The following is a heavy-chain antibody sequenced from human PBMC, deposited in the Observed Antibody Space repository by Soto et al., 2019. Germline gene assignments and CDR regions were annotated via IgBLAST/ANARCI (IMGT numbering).Heavy chain of an antibody. Sequence: QVQLQESGPGLVKPSQTLSLTCTVSGGSISSGGYYWSWIRQHPGKGLEWIGYIYYSGSTYYNPSLKCRVNISVDTSKHQFSLKLSSVTAADPAVYYCARSGYRSSWGGYYYYGMDVWGQGTTVTVSS. CDR3: ARSGYRSSWGGYYYYGMDV. V-gene: IGHV4-31*03. CDR1: GGSISSGGYY. J-gene: IGHJ6*02. D-gene: IGHD6-13*01. CDR2: IYYSGST.